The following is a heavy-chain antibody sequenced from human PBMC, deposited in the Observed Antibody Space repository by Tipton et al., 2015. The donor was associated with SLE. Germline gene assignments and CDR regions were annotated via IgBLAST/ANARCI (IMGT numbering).Heavy chain of an antibody. J-gene: IGHJ3*02. CDR2: IYYSGST. D-gene: IGHD2-2*01. CDR3: ARDCSTTSCYFRYGSGPDAFDI. V-gene: IGHV4-31*03. Sequence: TLSLTCTVSGGSISSGGYYWSWIRQHPGKGLEWIGYIYYSGSTYYNPSLKSRVTISVDTSKNQFSLKLSSVTAADTAVYYCARDCSTTSCYFRYGSGPDAFDIWGQGTKVTVSS. CDR1: GGSISSGGYY.